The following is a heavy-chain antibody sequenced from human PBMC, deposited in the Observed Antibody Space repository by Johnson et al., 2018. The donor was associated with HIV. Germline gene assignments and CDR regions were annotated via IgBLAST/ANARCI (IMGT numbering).Heavy chain of an antibody. Sequence: VQLVESGGGLVKPGGSLRLSCAASGFTFSNAWMSWVRQAPGKGLEWVGRIKSKTDGGTTDYAAPVKGRFTISRDDSKNTLSLQMNSLKTEDSAVYYCTTGRPSSAAFDIWGQGTMVTVSS. CDR3: TTGRPSSAAFDI. CDR1: GFTFSNAW. V-gene: IGHV3-15*01. J-gene: IGHJ3*02. CDR2: IKSKTDGGTT.